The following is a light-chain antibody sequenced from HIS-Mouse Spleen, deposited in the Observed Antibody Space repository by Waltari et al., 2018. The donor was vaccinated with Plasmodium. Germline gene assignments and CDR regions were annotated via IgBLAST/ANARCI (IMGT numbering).Light chain of an antibody. V-gene: IGLV3-10*01. Sequence: SYELTQPPSVSVSPVQTARIPCSGAALPKKYPYWYQQKSGQAPVLVIYEDSKRPSGIPERFSGSSSGTMATLTISGAQVEDEADYYCYSTDSSGNHRVFGGGTKLTVL. J-gene: IGLJ3*02. CDR2: EDS. CDR3: YSTDSSGNHRV. CDR1: ALPKKY.